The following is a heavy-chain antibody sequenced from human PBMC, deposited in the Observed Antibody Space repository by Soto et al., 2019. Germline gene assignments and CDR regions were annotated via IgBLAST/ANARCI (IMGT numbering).Heavy chain of an antibody. V-gene: IGHV4-59*01. Sequence: QVQLQESGPGLVKPSETLSLTCTVSGGSISSYYWSWIRQPPGKGLEWIGYIYYTGSTNYNPSLKXRXTXXVDTPKNQSSLQLSAVTAADTAVYYCARGSSPYASWGQGSLVTVSS. J-gene: IGHJ4*02. CDR2: IYYTGST. CDR1: GGSISSYY. CDR3: ARGSSPYAS.